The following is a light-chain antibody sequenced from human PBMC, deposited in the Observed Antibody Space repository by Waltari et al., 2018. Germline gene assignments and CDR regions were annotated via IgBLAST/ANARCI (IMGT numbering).Light chain of an antibody. CDR3: AAWDASLSGPV. CDR1: SSNIGSNY. CDR2: RNN. J-gene: IGLJ2*01. Sequence: QSVLTQPPSASGTPGQRVTISCSGSSSNIGSNYVYSYQQLPGTAPKLLIYRNNQRPSGVPDRFSGSKSGTSASLAISGLRSEDEADYYCAAWDASLSGPVFGGGTKLTVL. V-gene: IGLV1-47*01.